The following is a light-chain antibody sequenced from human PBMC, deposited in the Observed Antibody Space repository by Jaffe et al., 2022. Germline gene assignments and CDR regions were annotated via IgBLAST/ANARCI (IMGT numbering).Light chain of an antibody. Sequence: DIQLTQSPSFLSASVGDRVTITCRASRDISTSLAWYQQKPGRAPKLLLHGASKLHNGVPPRFSGSGSGTEFSLTISSLQSEDFATYSCQQIYDFPFTFGQGTKLEI. CDR1: RDISTS. V-gene: IGKV1-9*01. CDR3: QQIYDFPFT. J-gene: IGKJ2*01. CDR2: GAS.